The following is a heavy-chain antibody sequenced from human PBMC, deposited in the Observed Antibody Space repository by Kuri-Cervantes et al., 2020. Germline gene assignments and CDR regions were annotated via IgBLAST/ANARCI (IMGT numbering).Heavy chain of an antibody. CDR3: VREASAD. V-gene: IGHV3-7*01. Sequence: GGSLRLSCLASGFTFSNYWMSWARLTPGKGLEWVANIGRDGNEKFYVDFVKGRFTISRDNAKNSLYLHMNSLRVDDTAVYFCVREASADWGQGALVTVSS. J-gene: IGHJ4*02. CDR2: IGRDGNEK. CDR1: GFTFSNYW.